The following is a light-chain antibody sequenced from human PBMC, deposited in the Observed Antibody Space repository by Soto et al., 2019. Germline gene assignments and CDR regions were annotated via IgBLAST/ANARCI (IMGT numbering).Light chain of an antibody. Sequence: EIVLTQSPGTLSLSPGERATLSGRASQSVRSSYLAWYQQKPGQAPRLLIYGASRRATGIPDRFSGSGSGTDFTLTISRLEPEDFAVYYCQQYGSSPYTFGHGTKLEIK. CDR1: QSVRSSY. V-gene: IGKV3-20*01. CDR3: QQYGSSPYT. J-gene: IGKJ2*01. CDR2: GAS.